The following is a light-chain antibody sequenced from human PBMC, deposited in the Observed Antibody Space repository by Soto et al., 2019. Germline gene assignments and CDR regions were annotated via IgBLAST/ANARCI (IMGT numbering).Light chain of an antibody. CDR1: QSVSSN. Sequence: EIVMTQSPSTLSVSPGERATLSCRASQSVSSNLAWYQQKSGQAPRLLIYDASNRATGIPARFSGSGSGTDFTLTISSLEPEDFAVYYCQQRSNWPPTFGQGTKVDIK. J-gene: IGKJ1*01. CDR3: QQRSNWPPT. CDR2: DAS. V-gene: IGKV3-11*01.